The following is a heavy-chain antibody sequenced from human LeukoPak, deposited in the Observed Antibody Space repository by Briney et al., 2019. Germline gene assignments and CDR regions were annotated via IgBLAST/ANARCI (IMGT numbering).Heavy chain of an antibody. CDR3: ARVDGYSFYYMDV. Sequence: SETLSLTCTVSGGSISSSSYYWGWIRQPPGKGLEWIGSIYYSGSTYYNPSLKSRVTISVDTSKNQFSLKLSSVTAADTAVYYCARVDGYSFYYMDVWGKGTTVTVSS. D-gene: IGHD6-13*01. CDR2: IYYSGST. J-gene: IGHJ6*03. V-gene: IGHV4-39*01. CDR1: GGSISSSSYY.